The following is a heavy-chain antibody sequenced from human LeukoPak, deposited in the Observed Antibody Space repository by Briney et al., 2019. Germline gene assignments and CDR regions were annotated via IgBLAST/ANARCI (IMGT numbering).Heavy chain of an antibody. CDR2: ISRSAGTI. J-gene: IGHJ2*01. Sequence: GGSLRLSCAASGFTFSSYEMNWVRQAPGRGLEWLSYISRSAGTIYYADSVKGRFTISRDKAKNSLYLQMNSLRAEDTAVYYCAREGGLGWYLDLWGRGTLVTVSS. CDR3: AREGGLGWYLDL. D-gene: IGHD3-16*01. CDR1: GFTFSSYE. V-gene: IGHV3-48*03.